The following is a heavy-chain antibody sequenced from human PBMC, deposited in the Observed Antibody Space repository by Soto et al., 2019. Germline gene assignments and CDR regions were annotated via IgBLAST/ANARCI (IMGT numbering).Heavy chain of an antibody. J-gene: IGHJ6*02. V-gene: IGHV4-4*02. CDR1: SGSISSAHW. CDR3: ATNSYYSLGV. Sequence: SETLSLTCAVSSGSISSAHWWNWVRQPPGKGLEWIGEIYHSGSTNYNPSLKSRVTVSVDKSMNQFSLKLTSVTAAGTAVYYCATNSYYSLGVWGQGTTVTVSS. CDR2: IYHSGST.